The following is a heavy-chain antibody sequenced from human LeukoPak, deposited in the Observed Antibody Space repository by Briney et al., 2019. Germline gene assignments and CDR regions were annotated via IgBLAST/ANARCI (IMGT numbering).Heavy chain of an antibody. D-gene: IGHD3-10*01. CDR2: ISSNGGST. J-gene: IGHJ4*02. CDR3: ARGGTLVRSPFDY. V-gene: IGHV3-64*01. CDR1: GFTFSTYA. Sequence: GGSLRLSCAASGFTFSTYAMHWVRQAPGKGLEYVSVISSNGGSTYYANSVKGRFTISRDNSKNTPSLQMGSLRAEDMAVYYCARGGTLVRSPFDYWGQGTLVTVSS.